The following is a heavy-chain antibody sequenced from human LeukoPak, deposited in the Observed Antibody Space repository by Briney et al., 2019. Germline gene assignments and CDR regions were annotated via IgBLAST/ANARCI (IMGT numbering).Heavy chain of an antibody. V-gene: IGHV3-23*01. J-gene: IGHJ6*02. D-gene: IGHD2-21*01. Sequence: GESLRLSCAASGFAFRTYAMSWVRQAPGKGLEGVSAISGSGDKTFYAESVRGRFTISRDNSRNTLYLQMNSLRAEDTAVYYCAKVYLRYYYGMDVWGQGTTVTVSS. CDR3: AKVYLRYYYGMDV. CDR1: GFAFRTYA. CDR2: ISGSGDKT.